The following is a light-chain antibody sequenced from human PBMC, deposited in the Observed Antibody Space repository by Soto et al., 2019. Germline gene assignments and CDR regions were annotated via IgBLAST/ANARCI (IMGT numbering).Light chain of an antibody. J-gene: IGKJ5*01. CDR1: QSVGNNY. CDR3: QQYGWSPPIT. V-gene: IGKV3-20*01. Sequence: DIVLTQSPGTLSLSPGKRATLSCWASQSVGNNYLAWYQQKPGQAPRLLIYHASSRDTGIPDRFSGSGSWTDSTLTISRLEPEDCAVYYCQQYGWSPPITFCQGPRLE. CDR2: HAS.